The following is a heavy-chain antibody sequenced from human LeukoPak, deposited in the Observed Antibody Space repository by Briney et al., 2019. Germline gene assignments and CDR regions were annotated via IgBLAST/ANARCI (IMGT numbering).Heavy chain of an antibody. Sequence: SETLSLTCTVSGGSISSGSYYWSWIRQPAGKGLEWIGRIYTSVSTHYNPSLKSRVTISVDTSKNEFSLKLSSVTAADTAVYYCASLQSNSYYYYMDVWGKGTTVTVSS. V-gene: IGHV4-61*02. CDR2: IYTSVST. CDR3: ASLQSNSYYYYMDV. D-gene: IGHD5-24*01. J-gene: IGHJ6*03. CDR1: GGSISSGSYY.